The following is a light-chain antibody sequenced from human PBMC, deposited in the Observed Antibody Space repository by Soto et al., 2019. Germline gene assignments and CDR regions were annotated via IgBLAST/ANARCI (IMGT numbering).Light chain of an antibody. CDR2: GAS. CDR1: QTLRRTY. CDR3: QHYNSYSEA. Sequence: EIVLMQSPGTLSLSPGERATLSCRASQTLRRTYIAWYQQKPGQAPRVLIYGASKRATGIPDRFSGSGSGTDFSLTISSLQPDDFATYYCQHYNSYSEAFGQGTKVELK. J-gene: IGKJ1*01. V-gene: IGKV3-20*01.